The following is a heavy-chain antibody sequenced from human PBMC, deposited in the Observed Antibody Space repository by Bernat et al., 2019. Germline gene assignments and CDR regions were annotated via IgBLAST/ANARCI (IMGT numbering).Heavy chain of an antibody. V-gene: IGHV1-18*01. CDR3: ARVSGAYSVEVVAAPTWFDP. CDR2: ISAYNGNT. Sequence: QVQLVQSGAEVKKPGASVKVSCKASGYTFTSYGISWVRQAPGQGLEWMGWISAYNGNTNYAQKLQGRVTMTTDTSTSTAYMELRSLSSDDTAGYYCARVSGAYSVEVVAAPTWFDPWGQGTLVTVSS. D-gene: IGHD2-15*01. J-gene: IGHJ5*02. CDR1: GYTFTSYG.